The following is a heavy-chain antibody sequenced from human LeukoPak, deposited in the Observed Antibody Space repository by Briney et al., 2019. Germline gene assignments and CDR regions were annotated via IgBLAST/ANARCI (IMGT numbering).Heavy chain of an antibody. CDR1: GGSISSSNW. J-gene: IGHJ5*02. CDR2: IYHSGTT. Sequence: SETLSLTCAVSGGSISSSNWWIWVRQPPGKGLEWIGEIYHSGTTNYNPSLKSRVTISVDKSKNQFSLKLSSVTAADTAVYYCARVYGGRPYNWFDPWGQGTLVTVSS. CDR3: ARVYGGRPYNWFDP. D-gene: IGHD4-23*01. V-gene: IGHV4-4*02.